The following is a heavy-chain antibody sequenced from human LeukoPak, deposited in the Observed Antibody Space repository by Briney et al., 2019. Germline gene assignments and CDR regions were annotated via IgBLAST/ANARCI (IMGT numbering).Heavy chain of an antibody. D-gene: IGHD2/OR15-2a*01. CDR1: GFTFSSSW. CDR3: AREPGIGYAFDI. J-gene: IGHJ3*02. CDR2: MKQDGSET. V-gene: IGHV3-7*01. Sequence: GGSLRLSCVVSGFTFSSSWMTWVRQAPGKGLEWVANMKQDGSETHYVDSVKGRFTTSRDNAKNSLYLQMNSLRAEDTAVYYCAREPGIGYAFDIWGHGTVVTVFS.